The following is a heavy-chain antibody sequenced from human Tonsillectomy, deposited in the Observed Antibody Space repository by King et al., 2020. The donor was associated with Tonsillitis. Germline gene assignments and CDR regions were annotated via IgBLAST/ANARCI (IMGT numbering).Heavy chain of an antibody. CDR2: IFYTGST. D-gene: IGHD6-19*01. V-gene: IGHV4-39*01. CDR1: VGSIRSSSYY. Sequence: QLQESGPGLVKPSETLSLTCTVSVGSIRSSSYYWGCIRQPPGKGLEGGGNIFYTGSTYYTPSLKSRVTISVDPSKNKFSLKLGSVTAADTAVYYCARLDQWLVRDAFDIWGQGTMVTVSS. CDR3: ARLDQWLVRDAFDI. J-gene: IGHJ3*02.